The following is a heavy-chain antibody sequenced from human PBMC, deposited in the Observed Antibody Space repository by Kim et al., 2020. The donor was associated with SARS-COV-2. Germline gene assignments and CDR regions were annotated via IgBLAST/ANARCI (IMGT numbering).Heavy chain of an antibody. D-gene: IGHD3-10*01. CDR3: AKGGVWFGELAD. Sequence: YYAGTVKGRFTISRDNSKNTRDLKMNSLRAEDTAVYYCAKGGVWFGELADWGQGTLVTVSS. V-gene: IGHV3-33*06. J-gene: IGHJ4*02.